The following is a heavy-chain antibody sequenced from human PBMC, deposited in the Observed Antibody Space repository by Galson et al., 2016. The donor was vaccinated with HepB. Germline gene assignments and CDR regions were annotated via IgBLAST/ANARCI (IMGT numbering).Heavy chain of an antibody. Sequence: SLRLSCVASGFTFSTYSMNWVRQRPGKALAWLSHLSSRFGTIFYADSVKGRFTSSRDNGKNSVFLQLNGLRDDDTALYYCARGLEQPVGHFDVWGQGTLVTVSS. J-gene: IGHJ4*02. CDR3: ARGLEQPVGHFDV. CDR1: GFTFSTYS. V-gene: IGHV3-48*02. CDR2: LSSRFGTI. D-gene: IGHD1/OR15-1a*01.